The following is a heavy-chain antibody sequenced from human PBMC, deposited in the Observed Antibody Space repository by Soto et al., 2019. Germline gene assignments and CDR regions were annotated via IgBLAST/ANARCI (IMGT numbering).Heavy chain of an antibody. CDR3: ARGQEGVVATH. Sequence: QVQLQQWGAGLLKPSETLSLNCAVNGGSLSGYYWSWVRQPPGKGLAWIGEIKDGGRTNYSPSLKSRATISSDTSNHQLSVRLYSVTAADTGVYYCARGQEGVVATHWDQGTLVTVSS. J-gene: IGHJ4*02. D-gene: IGHD5-12*01. V-gene: IGHV4-34*01. CDR1: GGSLSGYY. CDR2: IKDGGRT.